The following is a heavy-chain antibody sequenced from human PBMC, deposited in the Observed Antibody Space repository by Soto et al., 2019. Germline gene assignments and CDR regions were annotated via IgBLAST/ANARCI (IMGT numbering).Heavy chain of an antibody. J-gene: IGHJ4*02. V-gene: IGHV1-18*01. Sequence: QVQLVQSGAEGKKPGASVKVPCKPSGYTFPSLGFSWVRQPPEQGLEGWGWISAYIGNTNYAQKLKGRVTMTTDTSTSTAYMELRSLRSDDTAVYYCARDLIVGATPPYYFDYWGQGTLVTVSS. CDR3: ARDLIVGATPPYYFDY. D-gene: IGHD1-26*01. CDR2: ISAYIGNT. CDR1: GYTFPSLG.